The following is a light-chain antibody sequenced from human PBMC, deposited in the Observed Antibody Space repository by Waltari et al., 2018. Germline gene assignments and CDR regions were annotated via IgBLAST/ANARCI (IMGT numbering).Light chain of an antibody. CDR1: QSILYRSSHRNA. J-gene: IGKJ4*01. CDR3: QQYYNAPLT. V-gene: IGKV4-1*01. Sequence: DIVMTQSPDSLAVSLGERATINCKSSQSILYRSSHRNALAWYQQKPGQPPKLPFFWAATRESGAPDRFSVSGSGTDFTLTISSLQAEDVAVYYCQQYYNAPLTFGGGTKVEIK. CDR2: WAA.